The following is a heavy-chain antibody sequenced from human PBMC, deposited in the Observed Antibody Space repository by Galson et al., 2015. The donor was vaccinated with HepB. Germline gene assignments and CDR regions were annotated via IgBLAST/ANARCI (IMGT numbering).Heavy chain of an antibody. CDR2: ISGSGGGT. CDR3: AKYRSGYYDFDY. D-gene: IGHD3-22*01. V-gene: IGHV3-23*01. J-gene: IGHJ4*02. CDR1: GFTFSSYV. Sequence: SLRLSCAASGFTFSSYVMSWVRQAPGKGLEWVSAISGSGGGTYYAASVKGRFTISRDSSKNTLYLQMNSLRAEDTAVYYCAKYRSGYYDFDYWGQGTLVTVSS.